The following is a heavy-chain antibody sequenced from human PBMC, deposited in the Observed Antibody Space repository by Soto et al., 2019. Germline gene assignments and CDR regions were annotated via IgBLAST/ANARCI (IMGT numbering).Heavy chain of an antibody. V-gene: IGHV1-69*13. D-gene: IGHD5-18*01. CDR2: ILPIFNTA. CDR1: GGTFSSNA. Sequence: ASVKVSCKASGGTFSSNAISWVRQAPGQGPEWMGGILPIFNTANYAQNFQGRVTITADESTSTSYMELTSLKSEDPAIYYCATGGRGDSSSFPRFYFEYWGNGTLVTVSS. CDR3: ATGGRGDSSSFPRFYFEY. J-gene: IGHJ4*01.